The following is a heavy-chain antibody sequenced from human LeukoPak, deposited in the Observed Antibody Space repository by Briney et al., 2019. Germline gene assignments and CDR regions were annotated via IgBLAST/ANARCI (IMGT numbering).Heavy chain of an antibody. Sequence: GGSLRLSCAASGFSFNSYSMNWVRQAPGKGLEWVSSISSSSSDIYYADAVKGRFTISRDNAKNSLYLQMNSLRDEDTAVYYCARVLGMINQGQLDSWGQGTLVTVSS. J-gene: IGHJ4*02. V-gene: IGHV3-21*01. CDR3: ARVLGMINQGQLDS. CDR2: ISSSSSDI. CDR1: GFSFNSYS. D-gene: IGHD1-14*01.